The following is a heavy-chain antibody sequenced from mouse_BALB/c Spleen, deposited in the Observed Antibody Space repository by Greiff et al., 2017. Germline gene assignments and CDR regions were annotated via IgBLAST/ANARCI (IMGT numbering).Heavy chain of an antibody. D-gene: IGHD3-3*01. J-gene: IGHJ2*01. Sequence: QVQLQQPGAELVKPGASVKLSCKASGYTFTSYWMHWVKQRPGQGLEWIGEIDPSDSYTNYNQKFKGKATLTVDKSSSTAYMQLSSLTSEDSAVYYCARRDPLFDYWGQGTTLTVSS. V-gene: IGHV1-69*02. CDR2: IDPSDSYT. CDR1: GYTFTSYW. CDR3: ARRDPLFDY.